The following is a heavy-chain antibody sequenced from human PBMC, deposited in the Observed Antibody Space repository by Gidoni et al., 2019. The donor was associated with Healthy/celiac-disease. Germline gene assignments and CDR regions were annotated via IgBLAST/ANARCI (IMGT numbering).Heavy chain of an antibody. CDR1: GFSLSTSGMC. CDR2: IDWDDDK. Sequence: QVTLRESGPALVKPTQTLTLTCTFSGFSLSTSGMCVSWIRPPPGKALEWRARIDWDDDKYYSTSLKTRLTISKDTSKNQVVLTMTNMDPVDTATYYCARISVSSGWYGEGLYYYGMDVWGQGTTVTVSS. J-gene: IGHJ6*02. V-gene: IGHV2-70*15. CDR3: ARISVSSGWYGEGLYYYGMDV. D-gene: IGHD6-19*01.